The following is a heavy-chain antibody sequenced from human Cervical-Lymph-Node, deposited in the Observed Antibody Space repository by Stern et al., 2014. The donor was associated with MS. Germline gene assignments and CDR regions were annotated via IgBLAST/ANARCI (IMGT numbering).Heavy chain of an antibody. D-gene: IGHD3-3*01. CDR1: GFSFSTYA. V-gene: IGHV3-30*03. CDR3: ARPYYDFWSGYPDNAFDI. J-gene: IGHJ3*02. CDR2: ISYDGS. Sequence: VQLVESGGGVVQPGRSLRLSCAASGFSFSTYAMHWVRPAPGKGLEWVAVISYDGSNSADSVKGRFTISRDNSKNTLYLQMNSLRAEDTAMYYCARPYYDFWSGYPDNAFDIWGQGTMVTVSS.